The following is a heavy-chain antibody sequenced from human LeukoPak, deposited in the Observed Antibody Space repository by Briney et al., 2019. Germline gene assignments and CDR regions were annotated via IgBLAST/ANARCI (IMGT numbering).Heavy chain of an antibody. CDR1: GFTFSSYA. V-gene: IGHV1-46*01. Sequence: GGSLRLSCAASGFTFSSYAMHWVRQAPGQGLEWMGIINPSGGSTSYAQKFQGRVTMTRDTSTSTVYMELSSLRSEDTAVYYCARGGDSYSSMDLYYFDYWGQGTLVTVSS. J-gene: IGHJ4*02. CDR2: INPSGGST. CDR3: ARGGDSYSSMDLYYFDY. D-gene: IGHD6-13*01.